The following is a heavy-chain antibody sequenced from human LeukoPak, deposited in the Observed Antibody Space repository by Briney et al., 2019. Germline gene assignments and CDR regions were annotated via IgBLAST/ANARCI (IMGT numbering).Heavy chain of an antibody. V-gene: IGHV4-59*06. CDR2: IYYSGST. CDR1: GGSISRFY. J-gene: IGHJ4*02. D-gene: IGHD1-1*01. CDR3: ARDTTRYFDY. Sequence: PSETLSLTCTVSGGSISRFYWSWIRQHPGKGLEWIGYIYYSGSTYYNPSLKSRVTISVDTSKNQFSLKLSSVTAADTAVYYCARDTTRYFDYWGQGTLVTVSS.